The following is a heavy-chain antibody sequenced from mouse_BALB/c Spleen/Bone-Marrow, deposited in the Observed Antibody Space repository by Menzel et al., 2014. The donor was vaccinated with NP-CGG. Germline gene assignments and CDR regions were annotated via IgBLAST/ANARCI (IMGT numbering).Heavy chain of an antibody. CDR3: TRSNYGYWYFDV. Sequence: VQRVESGAELVKPGASVKLSCKASGYTFSSYYMYWVKQRPGQGLERIGEINPSYGGTKFNEKFKSKATLTVDKSSSTAYMQLSSLTSEDSAVYYCTRSNYGYWYFDVWGAGTTVTVSS. J-gene: IGHJ1*01. D-gene: IGHD1-1*01. V-gene: IGHV1S81*02. CDR1: GYTFSSYY. CDR2: INPSYGGT.